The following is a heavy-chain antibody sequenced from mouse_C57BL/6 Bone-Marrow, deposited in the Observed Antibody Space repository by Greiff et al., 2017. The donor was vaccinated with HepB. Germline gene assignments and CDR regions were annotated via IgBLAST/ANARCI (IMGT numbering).Heavy chain of an antibody. Sequence: VQLQQSGPELVKPGASVKIPCKASGYTFTDYNMDWVKQSHGKSLEWIGDINPNNGGTIYNQKFKGKATLTVDKSSSTAYMELRSLTSEDTAVYYCARSRARDGYYGNPSAMDYWGQGTSVTVSS. CDR3: ARSRARDGYYGNPSAMDY. CDR2: INPNNGGT. D-gene: IGHD2-3*01. J-gene: IGHJ4*01. CDR1: GYTFTDYN. V-gene: IGHV1-18*01.